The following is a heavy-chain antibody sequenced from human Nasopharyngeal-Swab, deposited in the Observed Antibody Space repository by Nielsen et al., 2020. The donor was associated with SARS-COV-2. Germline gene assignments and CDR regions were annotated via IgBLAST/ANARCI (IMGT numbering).Heavy chain of an antibody. V-gene: IGHV3-15*01. CDR1: GFTFNNVW. CDR2: IKSKTDGGTT. J-gene: IGHJ4*02. D-gene: IGHD1/OR15-1a*01. Sequence: GESLKISCAASGFTFNNVWMSWVRQAPGKGLEWVGRIKSKTDGGTTDYAASVKGRFTVSRDDSKNTLYLQMNSLITEDTAVYHCTTGVEHVYWGQGTLVTVSS. CDR3: TTGVEHVY.